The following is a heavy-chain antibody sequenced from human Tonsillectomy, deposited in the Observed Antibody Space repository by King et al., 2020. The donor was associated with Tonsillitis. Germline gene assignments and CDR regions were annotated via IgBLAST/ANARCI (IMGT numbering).Heavy chain of an antibody. CDR2: ISWNSGSI. CDR3: AKDLYNWNQGAFDI. V-gene: IGHV3-9*01. D-gene: IGHD1-20*01. Sequence: QLVQSGGGLVQPGRSLRLSCAASGFTFDDYAMHWVRQAPGKGLEWVSGISWNSGSIGYADSVKGRSTISRDNAKNSLYLQMNSLRAEDTALYYCAKDLYNWNQGAFDIWGQGTMVTVSS. CDR1: GFTFDDYA. J-gene: IGHJ3*02.